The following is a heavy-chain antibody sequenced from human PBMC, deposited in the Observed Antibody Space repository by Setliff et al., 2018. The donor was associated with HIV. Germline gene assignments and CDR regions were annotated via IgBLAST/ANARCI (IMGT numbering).Heavy chain of an antibody. CDR2: IYSSGST. D-gene: IGHD2-15*01. CDR3: AGYCGGGSCASI. Sequence: PSETLSLTCTVSGGSISNYYWAWIRQPAGKGLEWIGRIYSSGSTDYNPSLKSRVTISVDTSKNQFSLKLNSVTTADTAMYYCAGYCGGGSCASIWGQGTMVTVSS. CDR1: GGSISNYY. J-gene: IGHJ3*02. V-gene: IGHV4-4*07.